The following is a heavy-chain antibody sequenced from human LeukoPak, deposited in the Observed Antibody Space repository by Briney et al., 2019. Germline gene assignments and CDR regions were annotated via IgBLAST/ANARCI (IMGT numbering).Heavy chain of an antibody. J-gene: IGHJ6*02. CDR1: GFTFCSYS. CDR3: ARDWSSCWLQAYGMDV. D-gene: IGHD6-13*01. CDR2: ISSSSSYI. Sequence: GGSLRLSCAASGFTFCSYSMNWVRQAPGKGLEWVSSISSSSSYIYYADSVKGRFTISRDNAKNSLYLQMNSLRAEDTAVYYCARDWSSCWLQAYGMDVWGQGTTVTVSS. V-gene: IGHV3-21*01.